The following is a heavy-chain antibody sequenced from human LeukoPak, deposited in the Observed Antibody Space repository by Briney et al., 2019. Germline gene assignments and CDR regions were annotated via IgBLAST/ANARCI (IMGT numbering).Heavy chain of an antibody. Sequence: SETLSLTCTVSGGSISSSSYYWGWIRQPPGKGLEWIGSIYYSGSTYYNPSLKSRVTISVDTSKNQFSLKLSSVTAADTAVYYCARVVFDYYDSSGYYYFDYWGQGTLVTVSS. CDR3: ARVVFDYYDSSGYYYFDY. J-gene: IGHJ4*02. CDR2: IYYSGST. CDR1: GGSISSSSYY. V-gene: IGHV4-39*01. D-gene: IGHD3-22*01.